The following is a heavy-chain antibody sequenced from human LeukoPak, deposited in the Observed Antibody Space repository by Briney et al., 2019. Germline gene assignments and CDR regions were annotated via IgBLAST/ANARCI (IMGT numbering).Heavy chain of an antibody. Sequence: GASVKVSCKASGGTFSSYAISWVRQAPGQGLEWMGGIIPIFGTTNYAQKFQGRVTITADESTNTAYMELSSLRSEDTAVYYCARDSIPLRFSWFDPWGQGTLVTVSS. V-gene: IGHV1-69*13. CDR1: GGTFSSYA. J-gene: IGHJ5*02. CDR2: IIPIFGTT. D-gene: IGHD2-21*01. CDR3: ARDSIPLRFSWFDP.